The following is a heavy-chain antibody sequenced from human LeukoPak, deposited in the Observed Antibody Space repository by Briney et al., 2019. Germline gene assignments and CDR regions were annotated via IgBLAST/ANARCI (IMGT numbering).Heavy chain of an antibody. CDR2: IHEDGGDK. Sequence: GGSLRPSCVVSGFTFSSYWMNWVRQAPGKGLEWVANIHEDGGDKYYVDSVKGRFTISRDNAKNSLYLQMNSLRAEDTAIYYCARTLRLKTPRAFDIWGQGTIVTVSS. V-gene: IGHV3-7*05. D-gene: IGHD3-3*01. CDR1: GFTFSSYW. J-gene: IGHJ3*02. CDR3: ARTLRLKTPRAFDI.